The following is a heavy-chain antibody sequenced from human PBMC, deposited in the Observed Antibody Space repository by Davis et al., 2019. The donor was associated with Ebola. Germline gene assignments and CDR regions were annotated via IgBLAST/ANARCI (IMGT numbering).Heavy chain of an antibody. J-gene: IGHJ6*02. CDR1: GYTFTGYY. Sequence: ASVKVSCKASGYTFTGYYMHWVRQAPGQGLEWMGWINPNSGGTNYAQKFQGWVTMTRDTSISTAYMELSRLRSDDTAVYYCAREGSHLAVAAHYYGMDVWGQGTTVTVSS. V-gene: IGHV1-2*04. D-gene: IGHD6-19*01. CDR2: INPNSGGT. CDR3: AREGSHLAVAAHYYGMDV.